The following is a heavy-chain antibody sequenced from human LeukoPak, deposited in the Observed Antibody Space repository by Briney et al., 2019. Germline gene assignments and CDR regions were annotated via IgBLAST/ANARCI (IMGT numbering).Heavy chain of an antibody. D-gene: IGHD4-23*01. Sequence: GASVKVSCKVSGYTLNELSMHWVRQAPGKGLEWMGGFDPADGETVYAHRFQGRLTMTEDTSTNTGYMELTSLRSEDTAAYYCAADGGGLSSVVTPRSSPFDYWGQGTLVTVSS. V-gene: IGHV1-24*01. J-gene: IGHJ4*02. CDR3: AADGGGLSSVVTPRSSPFDY. CDR2: FDPADGET. CDR1: GYTLNELS.